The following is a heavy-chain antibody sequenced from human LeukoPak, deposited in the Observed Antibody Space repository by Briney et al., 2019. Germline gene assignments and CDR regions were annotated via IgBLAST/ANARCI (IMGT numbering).Heavy chain of an antibody. CDR2: INSDGSIT. CDR1: GFTFSRYW. V-gene: IGHV3-74*01. Sequence: GGSLRLSCAASGFTFSRYWMHWVRQAPGKGLVWVSRINSDGSITNYADSVKGRFTISRDNAKNTLYLQMNTLRTEDTAVYYCVRGQDYWGQGTLVTVSS. J-gene: IGHJ4*02. CDR3: VRGQDY.